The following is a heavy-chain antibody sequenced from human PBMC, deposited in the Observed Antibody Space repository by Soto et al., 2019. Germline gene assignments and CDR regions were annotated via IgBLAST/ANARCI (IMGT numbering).Heavy chain of an antibody. D-gene: IGHD1-1*01. J-gene: IGHJ5*02. Sequence: GGSLRLSCAASGFSFSVSPMHWVRQAPGKGPEWVALISNDGTKKFYADSVKGRFSISRDNSKSTLYLQVDSLRPEDTAMYYCVRFEEQPSPNWFDPWGQGTLVTVSS. CDR1: GFSFSVSP. CDR3: VRFEEQPSPNWFDP. V-gene: IGHV3-30-3*01. CDR2: ISNDGTKK.